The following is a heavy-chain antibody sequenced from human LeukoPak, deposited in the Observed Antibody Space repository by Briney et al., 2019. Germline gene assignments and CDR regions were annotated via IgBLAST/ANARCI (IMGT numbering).Heavy chain of an antibody. Sequence: GASVKVSCKASGYTFTSYYMHWVRQAPGQGLEWMGWINPNSGGTNYAQKFQGWVTMTRDTSISTAYMELSRLRSDDTAVYYCARELVNSYGQYYFDYWGQGTLVTVSS. V-gene: IGHV1-2*04. CDR3: ARELVNSYGQYYFDY. D-gene: IGHD5-18*01. CDR1: GYTFTSYY. CDR2: INPNSGGT. J-gene: IGHJ4*02.